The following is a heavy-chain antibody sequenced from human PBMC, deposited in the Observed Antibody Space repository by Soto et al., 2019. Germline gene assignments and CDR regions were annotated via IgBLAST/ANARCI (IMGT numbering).Heavy chain of an antibody. CDR3: ARDTPFEGFNWFDP. J-gene: IGHJ5*02. V-gene: IGHV4-59*01. CDR2: IYYSGST. CDR1: GGSISSYY. D-gene: IGHD3-9*01. Sequence: TSETLSLTCTVSGGSISSYYWSWIRQPPGKGLEWVGYIYYSGSTNYNPSLKSRVTISVDTSKNQFSLKLSSVTAADTAVYYCARDTPFEGFNWFDPWGQGTLVTVSS.